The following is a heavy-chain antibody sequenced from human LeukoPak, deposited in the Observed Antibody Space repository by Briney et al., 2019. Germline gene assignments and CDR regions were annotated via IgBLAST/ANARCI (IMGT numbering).Heavy chain of an antibody. Sequence: SETLSLTCDVSGGSISSGGYYWSWIRQHPGKGLEWIGYIYYSGSTYYNPSLKSRVTISVDTSKNQFSLKLSSVTAADTAVYYCAREPLPAMIGRAFDIWGQGTMVTVSS. V-gene: IGHV4-31*11. CDR1: GGSISSGGYY. J-gene: IGHJ3*02. CDR3: AREPLPAMIGRAFDI. CDR2: IYYSGST. D-gene: IGHD3-22*01.